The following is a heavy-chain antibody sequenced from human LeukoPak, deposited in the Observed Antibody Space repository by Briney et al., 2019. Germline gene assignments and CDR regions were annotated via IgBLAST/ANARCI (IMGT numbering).Heavy chain of an antibody. CDR2: IKQDGSEK. V-gene: IGHV3-7*03. CDR1: GLTFSTYW. J-gene: IGHJ4*02. CDR3: AKTRPWGAVAGNY. D-gene: IGHD6-19*01. Sequence: GGSLRLSCAASGLTFSTYWMSWVRQAPGKGLEWVADIKQDGSEKYYVDSVKGRFTISRDNSKNTLYLQMNSLRAEDTAVYYCAKTRPWGAVAGNYWGQGTLVTVSS.